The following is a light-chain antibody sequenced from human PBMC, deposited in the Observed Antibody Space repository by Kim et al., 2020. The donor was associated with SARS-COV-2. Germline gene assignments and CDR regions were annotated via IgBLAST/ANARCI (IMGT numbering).Light chain of an antibody. CDR1: QSVSSY. Sequence: EIVLTQSPAPLSLSPGERATLSCRASQSVSSYLAWYQQKPGQAPRLLIYGASNRATGIPARFSGSGSGTDFTLTISSLEPEDFAVYYCQQQNNWPSPFGQGTRLEIK. J-gene: IGKJ5*01. CDR3: QQQNNWPSP. V-gene: IGKV3-11*01. CDR2: GAS.